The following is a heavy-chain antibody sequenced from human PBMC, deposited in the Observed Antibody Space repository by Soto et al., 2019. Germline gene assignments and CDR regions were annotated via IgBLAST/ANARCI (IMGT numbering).Heavy chain of an antibody. V-gene: IGHV3-30*18. CDR1: VFTFISYG. D-gene: IGHD2-15*01. J-gene: IGHJ4*02. CDR2: ISYDGSNK. Sequence: GWSLRLSCASSVFTFISYGMQWVPQAPGKGLEWVAVISYDGSNKYYADSVKGRFTISRDNSKNTLYLQMNSLRAEDTAVYYCAKDKVPVRWYYFDSWGQGTLVTVSS. CDR3: AKDKVPVRWYYFDS.